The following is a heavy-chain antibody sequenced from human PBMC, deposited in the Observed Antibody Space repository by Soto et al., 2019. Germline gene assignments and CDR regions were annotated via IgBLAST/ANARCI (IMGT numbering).Heavy chain of an antibody. CDR1: GFTFSSYG. Sequence: PGGSLRLSCAASGFTFSSYGMHWVRQAPGKGLEWVAVISCDGSNKYYADSVKGRFTISRDNSKNTLYLQMNSLRAEDTAVYYCAKDRGTMVRGVLIWGRGTLVTVSS. V-gene: IGHV3-30*18. CDR3: AKDRGTMVRGVLI. J-gene: IGHJ4*02. CDR2: ISCDGSNK. D-gene: IGHD3-10*01.